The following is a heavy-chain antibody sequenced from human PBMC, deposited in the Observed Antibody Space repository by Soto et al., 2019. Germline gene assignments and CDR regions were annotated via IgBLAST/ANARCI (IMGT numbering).Heavy chain of an antibody. V-gene: IGHV5-51*01. CDR3: AKQVRSDGPGCS. Sequence: IPCLVSGNRFSHWWIVLERLVPGKGLEWVGIIYPRDSGARLSPSMQGRVTISVDTSTSTAYLQWSSLRASDTGIYYWAKQVRSDGPGCSCGQVTRVTVSS. D-gene: IGHD2-15*01. CDR1: GNRFSHWW. J-gene: IGHJ5*02. CDR2: IYPRDSGA.